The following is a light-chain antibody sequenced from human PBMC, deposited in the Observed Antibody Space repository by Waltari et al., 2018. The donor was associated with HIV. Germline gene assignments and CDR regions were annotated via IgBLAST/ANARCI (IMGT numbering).Light chain of an antibody. Sequence: QSVLTQPPSVSGAPGQRVAISCTGTSSNIGAGYHVHWYQHLPGPAPKLLIYGNTVRPSGVPDRFSGSKSGTSASLAITGLQADDEADYYCQSYDTTLSGWVFGGGTKLTVL. V-gene: IGLV1-40*01. CDR3: QSYDTTLSGWV. CDR2: GNT. CDR1: SSNIGAGYH. J-gene: IGLJ3*02.